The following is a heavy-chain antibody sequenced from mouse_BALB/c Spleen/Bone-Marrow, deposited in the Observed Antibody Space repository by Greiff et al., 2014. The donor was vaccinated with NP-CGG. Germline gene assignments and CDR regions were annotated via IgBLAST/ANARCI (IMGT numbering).Heavy chain of an antibody. Sequence: QVQLQQSGSVLVRPGASVKLSRKASGYTFTSSWMHWAKQRPGQGLEWIGDIHPNSGNTNYNEKFRGKATLTVDTSSNTAYVDLSSLTSEVSAVYYCARSYRFWYFDVWGAGTTVTVSS. CDR1: GYTFTSSW. V-gene: IGHV1S130*01. J-gene: IGHJ1*01. CDR2: IHPNSGNT. CDR3: ARSYRFWYFDV. D-gene: IGHD2-14*01.